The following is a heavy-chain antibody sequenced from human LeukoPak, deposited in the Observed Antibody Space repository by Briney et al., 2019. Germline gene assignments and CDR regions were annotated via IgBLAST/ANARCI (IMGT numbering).Heavy chain of an antibody. Sequence: GAPVKVSCKASGGTFSSYAISWVRQAPGQGLEWMGGIIPIFGTANYAQKFQGRVTITTDESTSTAYMELSSLRSEDTAVYYCASDIVVVPAATHPPLWGQGTMVTVSS. CDR3: ASDIVVVPAATHPPL. J-gene: IGHJ3*01. CDR2: IIPIFGTA. CDR1: GGTFSSYA. D-gene: IGHD2-2*01. V-gene: IGHV1-69*05.